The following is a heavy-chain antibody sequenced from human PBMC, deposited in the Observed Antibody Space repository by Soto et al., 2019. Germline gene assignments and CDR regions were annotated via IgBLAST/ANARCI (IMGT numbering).Heavy chain of an antibody. CDR2: ISSSGNTI. J-gene: IGHJ4*02. CDR3: AKMSSENYYDPVFS. D-gene: IGHD3-22*01. V-gene: IGHV3-11*01. Sequence: QVQLVESGGGLVKTSGSLRIACAASGFTFSDYYMSWVRQAPGKGLEWDSYISSSGNTIYYADSVKGRFTISRDNAKNSVYLQMNSLRAEDTALYFCAKMSSENYYDPVFSWGQGTLVTVSS. CDR1: GFTFSDYY.